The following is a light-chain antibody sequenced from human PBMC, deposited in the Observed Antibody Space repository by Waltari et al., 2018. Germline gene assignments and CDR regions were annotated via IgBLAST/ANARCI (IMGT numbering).Light chain of an antibody. Sequence: DIVFSQSPATLSLSPGERATLSCRASQNVNNYVRLYQKKTGQATRLLIYDASYRATGIPARFSGSGSGTDFTLTISSLEPEDFAVYYCQQRGNWPPSFGGGTKVEIK. J-gene: IGKJ4*01. CDR2: DAS. V-gene: IGKV3-11*01. CDR3: QQRGNWPPS. CDR1: QNVNNY.